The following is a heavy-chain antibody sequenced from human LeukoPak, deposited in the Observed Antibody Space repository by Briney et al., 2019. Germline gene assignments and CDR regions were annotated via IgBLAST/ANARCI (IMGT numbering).Heavy chain of an antibody. V-gene: IGHV4-61*01. Sequence: SETLSLTCTVSGYSISSGYYWGWIRQPPGKGLEWIGYIYYSGSTNYNPSLKSRVTISVDTSKNQFSLKLSSVTAADTAVYYCAATLGGYYDFWSGHFAWFDPWGQGTLVTVSS. CDR1: GYSISSGYY. CDR3: AATLGGYYDFWSGHFAWFDP. CDR2: IYYSGST. J-gene: IGHJ5*02. D-gene: IGHD3-3*01.